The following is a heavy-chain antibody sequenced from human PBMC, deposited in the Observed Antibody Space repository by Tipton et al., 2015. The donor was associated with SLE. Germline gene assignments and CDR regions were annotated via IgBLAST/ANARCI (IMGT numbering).Heavy chain of an antibody. CDR2: IYSSGSA. CDR1: GGSISGHY. Sequence: TLSLTCTVSGGSISGHYWSWIRQPPGKGLEWVGYIYSSGSATYNPPLKSRVTMSVDMSKNQFSLKLTSVTAADTAVYYCARAGGTWADCWGQGTLVTVSS. CDR3: ARAGGTWADC. D-gene: IGHD1-1*01. J-gene: IGHJ4*02. V-gene: IGHV4-59*11.